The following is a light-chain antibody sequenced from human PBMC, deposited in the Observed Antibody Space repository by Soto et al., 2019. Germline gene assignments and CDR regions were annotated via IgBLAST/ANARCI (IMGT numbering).Light chain of an antibody. CDR3: AAWDDSLNGRVL. V-gene: IGLV1-44*01. CDR2: SNN. CDR1: SSNIGRNT. Sequence: QSLLTQPPSASRTPGQRVTISCSGSSSNIGRNTVHWYQQLPGTAPKLLIYSNNRRPPGVPDRFSGSKSGTSASLAITGLQSEDEADYYCAAWDDSLNGRVLFGGGTKLTVL. J-gene: IGLJ3*02.